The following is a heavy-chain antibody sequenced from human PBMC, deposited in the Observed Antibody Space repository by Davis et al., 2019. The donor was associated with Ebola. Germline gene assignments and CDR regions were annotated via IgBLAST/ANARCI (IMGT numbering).Heavy chain of an antibody. CDR2: INHSGST. J-gene: IGHJ4*02. CDR3: ARGGLDIWFGEFTFDY. Sequence: SETLSLTCAVYGGSFSGYYWSWIRQPPGKGLEWIGEINHSGSTNYNPSLKSRVTISVDTSKNQFSLKLSSVTAADTAVYYCARGGLDIWFGEFTFDYWGRGTLVTVSS. V-gene: IGHV4-34*01. CDR1: GGSFSGYY. D-gene: IGHD3-10*01.